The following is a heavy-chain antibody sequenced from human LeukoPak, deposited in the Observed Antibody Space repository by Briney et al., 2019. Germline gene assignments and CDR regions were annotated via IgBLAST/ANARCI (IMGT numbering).Heavy chain of an antibody. CDR3: ARDRITMVRGVSPNAFDI. Sequence: GASVKVSCKASGYTFTSYYMHWVRQAPGQGLEWMGRIIPILGIANYAQKFQGRVTITADKSTSTAYMELSSLRSEDTAVYYCARDRITMVRGVSPNAFDIWGQGTMVTVSS. CDR2: IIPILGIA. CDR1: GYTFTSYY. V-gene: IGHV1-69*04. J-gene: IGHJ3*02. D-gene: IGHD3-10*01.